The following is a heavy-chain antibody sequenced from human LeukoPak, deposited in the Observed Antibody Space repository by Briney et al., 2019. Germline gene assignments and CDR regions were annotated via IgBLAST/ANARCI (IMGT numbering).Heavy chain of an antibody. D-gene: IGHD3-10*01. J-gene: IGHJ3*02. CDR3: ARGGSGISNAFDI. CDR2: LYYSGST. V-gene: IGHV4-59*01. CDR1: GGSISSYY. Sequence: SETLSLTCSVSGGSISSYYWSWIRQPPGRGLEWIGYLYYSGSTNSNPSLKGRVTMSVDTSKNQFSLKLRSVTAADTAVYYCARGGSGISNAFDIWGQGTMVTVSS.